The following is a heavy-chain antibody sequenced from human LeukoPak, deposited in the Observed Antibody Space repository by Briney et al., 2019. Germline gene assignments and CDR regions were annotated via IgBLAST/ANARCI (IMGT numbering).Heavy chain of an antibody. V-gene: IGHV3-72*01. J-gene: IGHJ4*02. CDR1: VVTFSDHY. Sequence: GGALRVSCAAPVVTFSDHYMDWVRQAPGKGLEWVGHTRNKANRYTTQYPASVKGRFTISRDDSQNSLYLQMNTLKAEDTAVYYCAREAIGSRRHFDYWGQGTLVTVPS. CDR2: TRNKANRYTT. CDR3: AREAIGSRRHFDY. D-gene: IGHD1-1*01.